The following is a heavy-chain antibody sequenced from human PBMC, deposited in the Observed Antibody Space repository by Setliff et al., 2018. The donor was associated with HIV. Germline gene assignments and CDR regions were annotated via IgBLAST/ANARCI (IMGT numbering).Heavy chain of an antibody. V-gene: IGHV4-30-4*01. D-gene: IGHD3-10*01. CDR2: IYYSGDT. Sequence: SETLSLTCAVSGASVNSDDYYWSWIRQTPGKGLEWIGYIYYSGDTYYNATLQSRATILLDTSKNQFFLTLTSVTAADTAVYFCARVPFGSGSYYFDFWGQGTLVTVSS. J-gene: IGHJ4*02. CDR3: ARVPFGSGSYYFDF. CDR1: GASVNSDDYY.